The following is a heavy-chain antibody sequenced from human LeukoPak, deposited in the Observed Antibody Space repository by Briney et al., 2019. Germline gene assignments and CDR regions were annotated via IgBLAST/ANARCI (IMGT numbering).Heavy chain of an antibody. V-gene: IGHV3-48*01. CDR2: ISSSSTSI. CDR3: ARVYLSQQLVPGLDY. CDR1: GFTFDDYA. J-gene: IGHJ4*02. Sequence: GGSLRLPCAASGFTFDDYAMNWVRQAPGKGLEWVSYISSSSTSIYYADSVKGRFTISRDNAKNSLFLQMNSLRAEDTAVYYCARVYLSQQLVPGLDYWGQGTLVTVSS. D-gene: IGHD6-13*01.